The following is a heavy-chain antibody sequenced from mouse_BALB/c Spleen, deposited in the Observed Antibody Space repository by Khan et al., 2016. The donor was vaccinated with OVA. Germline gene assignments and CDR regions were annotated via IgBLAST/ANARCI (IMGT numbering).Heavy chain of an antibody. CDR1: GYSFTSHT. D-gene: IGHD2-12*01. CDR2: INPRSGYT. J-gene: IGHJ4*01. V-gene: IGHV1-4*01. Sequence: QVQLKESGAELARPGASVKMSCKASGYSFTSHTIHWVKQRPGQGLEWIGYINPRSGYTNYNQKFNDKATWTADKSSSKAYMKLSSLTSEDSAVYYCARRTTGYALDYWGQGTSVTVSS. CDR3: ARRTTGYALDY.